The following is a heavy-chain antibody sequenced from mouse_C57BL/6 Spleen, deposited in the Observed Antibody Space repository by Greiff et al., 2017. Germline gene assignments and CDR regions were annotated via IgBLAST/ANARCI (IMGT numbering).Heavy chain of an antibody. CDR3: ARDRSMITESSYYAMDY. CDR2: ISDGGSYT. J-gene: IGHJ4*01. CDR1: GFTFSSYA. D-gene: IGHD2-4*01. V-gene: IGHV5-4*01. Sequence: EVKVVESGGGLVKPGGSLKLSCAASGFTFSSYAMSWVRQTPEKRLEWVATISDGGSYTYYPDNVKGRFTISRDNAKNNLYLQMSHLKSEDTAMYYCARDRSMITESSYYAMDYWGQGTSVTVSS.